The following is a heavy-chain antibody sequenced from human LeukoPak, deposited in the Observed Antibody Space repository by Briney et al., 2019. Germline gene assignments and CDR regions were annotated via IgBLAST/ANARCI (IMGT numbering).Heavy chain of an antibody. J-gene: IGHJ4*02. CDR2: IWYDGSDK. CDR3: ARDTDSSSSGYFDY. Sequence: GGSLRLSCAASGFTFSSSGMHWVRQAPGKGLEWVAVIWYDGSDKYSADSVKGRFTISRDNSKNTLYLQMNSLRAEDTAVYYCARDTDSSSSGYFDYWGQGTLVTVSS. V-gene: IGHV3-33*01. D-gene: IGHD6-6*01. CDR1: GFTFSSSG.